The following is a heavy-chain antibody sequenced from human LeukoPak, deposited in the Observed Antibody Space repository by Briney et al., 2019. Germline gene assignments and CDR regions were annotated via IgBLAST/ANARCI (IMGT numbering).Heavy chain of an antibody. D-gene: IGHD5-12*01. CDR2: INPYSGVT. J-gene: IGHJ4*02. CDR1: GYSFTGYY. Sequence: ASVKVSCKASGYSFTGYYMHWVRQAPGQGLEWMGWINPYSGVTSYAQKFQGRVTMTRDTSISTAYMQLTNLRSDDTAVYYCARDPSNSGYDYLYYFDYWGQGTLVTVSS. V-gene: IGHV1-2*02. CDR3: ARDPSNSGYDYLYYFDY.